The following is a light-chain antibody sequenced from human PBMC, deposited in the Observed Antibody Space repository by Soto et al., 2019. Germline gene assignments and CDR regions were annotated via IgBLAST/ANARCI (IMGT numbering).Light chain of an antibody. CDR1: QSVGSH. CDR2: DAS. V-gene: IGKV3-11*01. Sequence: EIVLTQSPATLSLSPGERAALSCRASQSVGSHLAWYQQKPGQPPRLLIYDASNRATGIPARFSGSGSGTDFTLTISSLEPEDFAVYYCQQRTNWPPVTFGQGTRLEIK. CDR3: QQRTNWPPVT. J-gene: IGKJ5*01.